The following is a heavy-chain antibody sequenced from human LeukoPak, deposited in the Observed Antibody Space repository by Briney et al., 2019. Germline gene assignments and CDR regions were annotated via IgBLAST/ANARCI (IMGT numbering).Heavy chain of an antibody. CDR3: ARTRSQAEYCSSTSCHMGRGYFDY. V-gene: IGHV1-18*01. Sequence: ASVKVSCKASGYTFTSYGISWVRQAPGQGLEWMGWISAYNGNTNYAQKLQGRVTMTTDTSTSTAYMELRSLRSHDTAVYYCARTRSQAEYCSSTSCHMGRGYFDYWGQGTLVTVSS. J-gene: IGHJ4*02. D-gene: IGHD2-2*02. CDR2: ISAYNGNT. CDR1: GYTFTSYG.